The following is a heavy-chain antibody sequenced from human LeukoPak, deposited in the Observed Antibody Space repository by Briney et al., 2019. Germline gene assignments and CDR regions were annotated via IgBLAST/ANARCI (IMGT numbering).Heavy chain of an antibody. D-gene: IGHD6-13*01. CDR1: GYTFTGCY. V-gene: IGHV1-2*02. Sequence: GASVKVSCKASGYTFTGCYMHWVRQAPGQGLEWMGWINPNSGGTNYAQKFQGRVTMTRDTSISTAYMELSRLRSDDTAVYYCARVWSSSWYGNFDYWGQGTLVTVSS. J-gene: IGHJ4*02. CDR3: ARVWSSSWYGNFDY. CDR2: INPNSGGT.